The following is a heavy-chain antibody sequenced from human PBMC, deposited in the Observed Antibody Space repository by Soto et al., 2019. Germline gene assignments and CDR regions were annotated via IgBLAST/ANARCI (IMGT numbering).Heavy chain of an antibody. CDR1: GCTISSYY. CDR2: IYYSGST. V-gene: IGHV4-59*01. J-gene: IGHJ4*02. D-gene: IGHD5-18*01. CDR3: ARTLYSYGPRFDY. Sequence: PSETLSLTCTVSGCTISSYYWSWIRQPPGKGLEWIGYIYYSGSTNYNPSLKSRVTISVDTSKNQFSLKLSSVTAADTAVYYCARTLYSYGPRFDYWGQGTLVTVSS.